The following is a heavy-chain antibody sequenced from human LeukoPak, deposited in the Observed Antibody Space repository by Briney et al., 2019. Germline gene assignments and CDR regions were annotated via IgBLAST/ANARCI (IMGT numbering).Heavy chain of an antibody. CDR2: ISWNSGSI. D-gene: IGHD4-23*01. CDR3: AKDIQARTVVTTFDY. V-gene: IGHV3-9*01. CDR1: GFTFDDYA. Sequence: GGSLRLSCAASGFTFDDYAMHWVRQAPGKGLEWVSGISWNSGSIGYADSVKGRFTISRDNAKNSLYLQMNSLRAEDTALYYCAKDIQARTVVTTFDYWGQGTLVTVSS. J-gene: IGHJ4*02.